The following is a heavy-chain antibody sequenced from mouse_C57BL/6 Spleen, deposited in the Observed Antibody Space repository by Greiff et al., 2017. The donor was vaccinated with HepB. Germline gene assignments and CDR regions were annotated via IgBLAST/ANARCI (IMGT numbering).Heavy chain of an antibody. V-gene: IGHV5-17*01. CDR1: GFTFSDYG. J-gene: IGHJ4*01. Sequence: VQLKESGGGLVKPGGSLKLSCAASGFTFSDYGMHWVRQAPEKGLEWVAYISRGSSTIYYADTVKGRFTISRDNAKNTLFLQMTSLRSEDTAMYYCARGMAMDYWGQGTSVTVSS. CDR3: ARGMAMDY. CDR2: ISRGSSTI.